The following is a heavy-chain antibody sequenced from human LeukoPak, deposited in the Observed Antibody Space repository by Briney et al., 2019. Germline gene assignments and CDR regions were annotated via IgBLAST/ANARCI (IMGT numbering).Heavy chain of an antibody. D-gene: IGHD2-2*01. V-gene: IGHV3-21*03. Sequence: PGGPLSLSCAASGFTFSSYTMNWVRQAPGKGLEWVSSIISSSSHIYYADSVKGRFTISRDNAKNSLYLQMNSLRAEDTAVYYCARDFGGYCSSSNCYLGWLDYWGQGTLVTVSS. CDR3: ARDFGGYCSSSNCYLGWLDY. CDR2: IISSSSHI. J-gene: IGHJ4*02. CDR1: GFTFSSYT.